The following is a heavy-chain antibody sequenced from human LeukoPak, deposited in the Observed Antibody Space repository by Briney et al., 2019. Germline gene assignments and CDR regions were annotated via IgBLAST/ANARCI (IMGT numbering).Heavy chain of an antibody. J-gene: IGHJ3*02. D-gene: IGHD3-10*01. CDR3: ARDSGFGELFADAFDI. V-gene: IGHV4-31*03. CDR2: IYYSGST. Sequence: SETLSLTRTVSGGSISSGGYYWSWIRQHPGKGLEWIGYIYYSGSTYYNPSLKSRVTISVDTSKNQFSLKLSSVTAADTAVYYCARDSGFGELFADAFDIWGQGTMVTVSS. CDR1: GGSISSGGYY.